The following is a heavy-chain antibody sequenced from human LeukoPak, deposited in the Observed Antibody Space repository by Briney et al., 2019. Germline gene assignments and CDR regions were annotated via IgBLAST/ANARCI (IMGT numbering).Heavy chain of an antibody. Sequence: GGSLRLSCAASGFTFSSYWMAWVRQAPGKGLEWVANIKQDRSEINYMDSVKGRFTISRDNAKNSLYLQMNSLRAEDTAVYYCARDVVGSLDYWGQGTLGTVSS. D-gene: IGHD2-15*01. J-gene: IGHJ4*02. V-gene: IGHV3-7*01. CDR1: GFTFSSYW. CDR2: IKQDRSEI. CDR3: ARDVVGSLDY.